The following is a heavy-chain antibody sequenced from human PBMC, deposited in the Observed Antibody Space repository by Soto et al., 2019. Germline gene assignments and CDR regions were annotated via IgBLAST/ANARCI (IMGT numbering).Heavy chain of an antibody. D-gene: IGHD3-22*01. V-gene: IGHV1-18*01. Sequence: GSVKVSCKASGYTFTSYGISWVRQAPGQGLEWMGWISAYNGNTNYAQKLQGRVTMTTDTSTSTAYMELRSLRSDDTAVYYCARIINYYDSSGYYYFDYWGQGTLVTVSS. CDR1: GYTFTSYG. CDR3: ARIINYYDSSGYYYFDY. CDR2: ISAYNGNT. J-gene: IGHJ4*02.